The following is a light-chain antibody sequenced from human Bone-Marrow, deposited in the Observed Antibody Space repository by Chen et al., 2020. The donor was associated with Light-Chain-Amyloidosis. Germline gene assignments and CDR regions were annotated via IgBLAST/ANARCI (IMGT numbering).Light chain of an antibody. CDR1: QHINTY. CDR3: QQYGTSPLT. CDR2: YAS. V-gene: IGKV3-11*01. J-gene: IGKJ4*01. Sequence: EIVLTQSPATLSLSPGERATLSCKTSQHINTYLAWYQQRPGQAPRLLIYYASNRAPGIPTRFTGSGSGTDFTLTINRLEPEDFAMYYCQQYGTSPLTFGGGTKVEIK.